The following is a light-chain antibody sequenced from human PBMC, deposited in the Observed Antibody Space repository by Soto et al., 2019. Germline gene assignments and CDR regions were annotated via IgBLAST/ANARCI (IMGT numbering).Light chain of an antibody. CDR3: QQYYSTPLT. CDR1: QSVLYNSNNKHY. J-gene: IGKJ4*01. CDR2: WAS. V-gene: IGKV4-1*01. Sequence: DIVMTQSPDSLAVYLGERATINCKPSQSVLYNSNNKHYLAWYQHKPGQPPRLLIYWASTRESGVPDRFSGSGSGRDFTLTIISLQPEDVAVYYCQQYYSTPLTFGGGTKVEIK.